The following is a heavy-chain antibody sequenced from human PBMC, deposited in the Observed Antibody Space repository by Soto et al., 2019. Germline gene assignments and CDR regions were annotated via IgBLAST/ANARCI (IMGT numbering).Heavy chain of an antibody. D-gene: IGHD5-18*01. CDR2: FDPEDGET. V-gene: IGHV1-24*01. CDR3: ASRQKATWIQLWYGMDV. Sequence: GASVKVSCKVSGYTLTELSMHWVRQAPGKGLEWMGGFDPEDGETIYAQKFQGRVTMTEDTSTDTAYMELSSLRSEDTAVYYCASRQKATWIQLWYGMDVWGQGTTVTVSS. J-gene: IGHJ6*02. CDR1: GYTLTELS.